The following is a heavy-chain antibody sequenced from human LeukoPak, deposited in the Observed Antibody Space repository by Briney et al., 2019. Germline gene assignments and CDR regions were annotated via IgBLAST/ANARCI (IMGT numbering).Heavy chain of an antibody. Sequence: GESLKISCKGSGYSFTSYWIGWVRQMPGKGLEWMGIIYPGDSDTRYSPSFQGQVTISADKSISTAYLQWSSLKASDTAMYYCARLLVTYYYDSSGYDGFDYWGQGTLVTVSS. CDR1: GYSFTSYW. J-gene: IGHJ4*02. V-gene: IGHV5-51*01. CDR3: ARLLVTYYYDSSGYDGFDY. D-gene: IGHD3-22*01. CDR2: IYPGDSDT.